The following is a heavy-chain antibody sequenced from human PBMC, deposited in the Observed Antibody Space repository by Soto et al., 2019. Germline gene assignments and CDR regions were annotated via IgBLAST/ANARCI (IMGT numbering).Heavy chain of an antibody. J-gene: IGHJ4*02. CDR3: ARRPHCSGGICYYGLDN. CDR1: GYTFTNSD. Sequence: QVQLVQSGAEVKKPGASVKVSCKASGYTFTNSDINWVRQATGQGLEWMGWMNPDSGHAAYAQKFQGRVTLTTSTSTPTESMEMRSLGSEDTAVYYCARRPHCSGGICYYGLDNWGQGTLVTVSS. CDR2: MNPDSGHA. D-gene: IGHD2-15*01. V-gene: IGHV1-8*01.